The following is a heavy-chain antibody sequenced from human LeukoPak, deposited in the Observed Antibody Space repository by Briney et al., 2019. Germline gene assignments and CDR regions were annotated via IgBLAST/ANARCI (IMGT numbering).Heavy chain of an antibody. CDR2: ISNGGGRT. CDR1: GFIFRNYA. V-gene: IGHV3-23*01. Sequence: PGGSLRLSCAASGFIFRNYAMTWVRRAPGKGLEWVSSISNGGGRTDHADSVRGRFTISRDNSKNTLYLQMNSLRAEDTAVYYCATLPRFHTATLRDAFDIWGQGTMVTVSS. CDR3: ATLPRFHTATLRDAFDI. J-gene: IGHJ3*02. D-gene: IGHD5-18*01.